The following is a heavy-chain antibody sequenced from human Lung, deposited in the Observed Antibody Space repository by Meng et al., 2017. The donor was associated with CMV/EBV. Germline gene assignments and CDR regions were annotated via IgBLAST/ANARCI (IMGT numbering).Heavy chain of an antibody. CDR1: GYTFNTYT. CDR3: ARGGNFDP. J-gene: IGHJ5*02. Sequence: QVQRLPSWSKLKKPCVSVNVSCKTSGYTFNTYTLTWVRQAHGRGLEWMGWISTNTGTPTYTQGFTGRFVFSLDTSVSTAYLQISSLKAEDTAVYYCARGGNFDPWGQGTLVTVSS. CDR2: ISTNTGTP. V-gene: IGHV7-4-1*02. D-gene: IGHD2/OR15-2a*01.